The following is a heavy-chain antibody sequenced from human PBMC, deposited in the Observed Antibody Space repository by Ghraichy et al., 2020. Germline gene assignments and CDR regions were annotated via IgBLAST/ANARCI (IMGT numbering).Heavy chain of an antibody. D-gene: IGHD3-22*01. CDR1: GFTLGDYA. J-gene: IGHJ4*02. CDR3: TRDLSIGYYSAL. V-gene: IGHV3-49*04. Sequence: GGSLRLSCTASGFTLGDYAISWVRQAPGRGLEWVGFIRSPTYGGTAEYAASVKGRLTISRDDSKSIAYLQMNSLKTEDTAVYYCTRDLSIGYYSALWGQGTLVTVSS. CDR2: IRSPTYGGTA.